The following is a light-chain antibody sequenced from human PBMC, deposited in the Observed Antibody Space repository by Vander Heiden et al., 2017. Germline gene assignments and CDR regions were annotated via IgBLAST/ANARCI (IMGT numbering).Light chain of an antibody. CDR1: QSISSY. J-gene: IGKJ1*01. CDR2: AAS. CDR3: QQSDSTPRP. Sequence: DSQMTQSPSSLSASVGDRVTITCRASQSISSYLNWYQQKPGKAPKLLIYAASSLQSGVPSRFSGSGSGTDFTLTISRLQPEDFATYYCQQSDSTPRPFGPGTKVEIK. V-gene: IGKV1-39*01.